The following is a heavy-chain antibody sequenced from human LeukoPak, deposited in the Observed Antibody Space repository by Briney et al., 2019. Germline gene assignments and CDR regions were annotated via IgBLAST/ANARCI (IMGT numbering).Heavy chain of an antibody. CDR2: INHSGST. D-gene: IGHD3-9*01. CDR3: ARGGLRYFDWLFSFDY. V-gene: IGHV4-34*01. Sequence: SETLSLTCAVYGGSFSGYYWSWIRQPPGEGLEWIGEINHSGSTNYNPSLKSRVTISVDTSKNQFSLKLSSVTAADTAVYYCARGGLRYFDWLFSFDYWGQGTLVTVSS. CDR1: GGSFSGYY. J-gene: IGHJ4*02.